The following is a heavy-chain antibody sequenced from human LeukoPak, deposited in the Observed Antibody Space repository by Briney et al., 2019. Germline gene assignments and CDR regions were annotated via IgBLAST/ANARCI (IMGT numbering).Heavy chain of an antibody. V-gene: IGHV3-15*01. J-gene: IGHJ4*02. CDR3: STDTRSSYFFNY. CDR2: IKSKTDGGTT. Sequence: GGSLRLSCAASGFTFNNAWMSWVRQAPGKGLEWVGHIKSKTDGGTTDYAAPVKGRFTISRDDSKNTLYLQMNSLKTEDSAVYYCSTDTRSSYFFNYWGQGTLVTVSS. D-gene: IGHD2-15*01. CDR1: GFTFNNAW.